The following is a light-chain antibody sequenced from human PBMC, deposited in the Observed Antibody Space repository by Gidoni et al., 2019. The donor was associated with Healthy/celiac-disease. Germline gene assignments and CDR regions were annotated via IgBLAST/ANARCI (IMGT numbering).Light chain of an antibody. CDR1: QSISSY. CDR2: AAS. CDR3: QQSYSTVRT. Sequence: DFHLTHSPSSLSASVGDRVTITCRASQSISSYLNWYQQKPGKAPKLLIYAASSLQSGVPSRFSGSGSGTDFTLTISSLQPEDFATYYCQQSYSTVRTFGHGTKLEIK. J-gene: IGKJ2*01. V-gene: IGKV1-39*01.